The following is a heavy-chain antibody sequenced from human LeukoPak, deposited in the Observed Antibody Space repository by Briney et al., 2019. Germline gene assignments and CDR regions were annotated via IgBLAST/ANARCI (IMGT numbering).Heavy chain of an antibody. CDR3: ARADQGYFDY. Sequence: HPGRSLRLPCAASGFTFSSYAMHWVRQAPGKGLEWVAVISYDGSNKYYADSVKGRFTISRDNSKNTLYLQMNSLRAEDTAVYYCARADQGYFDYWGQGTLVTVSS. D-gene: IGHD2-2*01. CDR2: ISYDGSNK. J-gene: IGHJ4*02. CDR1: GFTFSSYA. V-gene: IGHV3-30-3*01.